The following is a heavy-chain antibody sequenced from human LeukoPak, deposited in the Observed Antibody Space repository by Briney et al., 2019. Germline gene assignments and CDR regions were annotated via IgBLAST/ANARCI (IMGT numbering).Heavy chain of an antibody. D-gene: IGHD3-10*01. Sequence: PSETLSLTCTVSGGSISSGNYYWSWIRQHPGKGLEWIGYIHHSGSTYYNPSLKSRVIISVDTSKNQFSLKLSSVTAADTAVYYCARQENYYGSGSYYNAYYFDYWGQGTLVTVSS. CDR2: IHHSGST. V-gene: IGHV4-30-4*08. J-gene: IGHJ4*02. CDR3: ARQENYYGSGSYYNAYYFDY. CDR1: GGSISSGNYY.